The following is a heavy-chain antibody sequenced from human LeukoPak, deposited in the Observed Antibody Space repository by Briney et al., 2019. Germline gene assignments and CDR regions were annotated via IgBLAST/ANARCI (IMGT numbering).Heavy chain of an antibody. CDR1: GFLLTAYA. D-gene: IGHD4-23*01. J-gene: IGHJ2*01. Sequence: GGSLRLSCGASGFLLTAYAMSWVRQAPGKGLEWVSTISANGGTTYYADSVKGRFTISRDNSKKTIYLQMSNLRVEDTAVYYCAKRQGSTVEGNWYVDYWGRGSLVTVSS. V-gene: IGHV3-23*01. CDR3: AKRQGSTVEGNWYVDY. CDR2: ISANGGTT.